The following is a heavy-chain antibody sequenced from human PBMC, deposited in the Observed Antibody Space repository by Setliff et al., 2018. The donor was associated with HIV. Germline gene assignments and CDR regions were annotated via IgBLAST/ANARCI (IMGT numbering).Heavy chain of an antibody. CDR3: ARGGSSNWYEGYLDY. CDR2: INHSGSP. D-gene: IGHD2-2*01. Sequence: TLSLTCAVYGGSFSGYYWTWIRQPPGKGLEWIGEINHSGSPTYDPSLKGRVTILVDTSKNQFSLKLSSVTAADTAVYYCARGGSSNWYEGYLDYWGQGTLVTVS. J-gene: IGHJ4*02. CDR1: GGSFSGYY. V-gene: IGHV4-34*01.